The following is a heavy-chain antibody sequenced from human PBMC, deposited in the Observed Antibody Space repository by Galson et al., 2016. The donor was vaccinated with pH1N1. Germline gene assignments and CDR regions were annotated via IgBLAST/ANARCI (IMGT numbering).Heavy chain of an antibody. Sequence: SVKVSCKASGYTFTSYGISWVRQAPGQGLEFMGWVSTSNGNTHFAQKFQGRVTLITDTSTSTDYMELRSLRSDDTAVYYCARLGASVGGTTYWGQGTLVTVSS. CDR1: GYTFTSYG. D-gene: IGHD6-19*01. CDR2: VSTSNGNT. J-gene: IGHJ4*02. V-gene: IGHV1-18*01. CDR3: ARLGASVGGTTY.